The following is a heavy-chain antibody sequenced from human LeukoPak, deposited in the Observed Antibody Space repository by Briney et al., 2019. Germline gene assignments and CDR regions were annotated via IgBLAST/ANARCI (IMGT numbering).Heavy chain of an antibody. CDR2: VSSNGVNT. D-gene: IGHD1-26*01. Sequence: GGSLRLSCAASGFTFNNYAMNWVRQAPGKGLEWVSFVSSNGVNTYYADSVKGRFTIPRDNSKNTVSLQMNSLMREGMAVYYCTKDVRVGGAGMDVWGQGTPVTVS. CDR1: GFTFNNYA. J-gene: IGHJ6*02. V-gene: IGHV3-23*01. CDR3: TKDVRVGGAGMDV.